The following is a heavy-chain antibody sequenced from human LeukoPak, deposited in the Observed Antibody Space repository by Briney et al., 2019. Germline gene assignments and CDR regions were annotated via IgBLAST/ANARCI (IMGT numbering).Heavy chain of an antibody. CDR3: ARGNFNGITMVSARPRSSYFQH. CDR1: GRSFSGYY. J-gene: IGHJ1*01. CDR2: INHSGIT. Sequence: SETLSLTCAVYGRSFSGYYWTWIRQTPGKGLEWIGEINHSGITDYNPSLRSRVTISVDTSKNQFSLKLSSVTAADTAIYYRARGNFNGITMVSARPRSSYFQHWGEGTLVTVSS. V-gene: IGHV4-34*01. D-gene: IGHD3-10*01.